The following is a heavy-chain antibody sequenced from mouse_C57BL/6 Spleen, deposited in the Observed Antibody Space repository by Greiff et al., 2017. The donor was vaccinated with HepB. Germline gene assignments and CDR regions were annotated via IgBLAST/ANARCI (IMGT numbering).Heavy chain of an antibody. V-gene: IGHV5-17*01. J-gene: IGHJ1*03. CDR1: GFTFSDYG. CDR2: ISSGSSTI. Sequence: EVKVVESGGGLVKPGGSLKLSCAASGFTFSDYGMHWVRQAPEKGLEWVACISSGSSTIYYADTVKGRFTISRDNAKNTLFLQMTSLRSEDTAMYYCARVSGSLWYFDVWGTGTTVTVSS. D-gene: IGHD1-1*02. CDR3: ARVSGSLWYFDV.